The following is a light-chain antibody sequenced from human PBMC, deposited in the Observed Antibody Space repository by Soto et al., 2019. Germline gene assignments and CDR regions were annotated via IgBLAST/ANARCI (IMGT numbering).Light chain of an antibody. Sequence: QSALTQPASVSGSPGQSVTNSCTGTSSDVGGYNYVSWYQQHPGKAPTLMIYEVNYRPSGVSDRFSGSKSGNTASLTISGLQAEDEADYYCSSYTNSTTLVVFGGGTKLTVL. J-gene: IGLJ2*01. V-gene: IGLV2-14*01. CDR3: SSYTNSTTLVV. CDR1: SSDVGGYNY. CDR2: EVN.